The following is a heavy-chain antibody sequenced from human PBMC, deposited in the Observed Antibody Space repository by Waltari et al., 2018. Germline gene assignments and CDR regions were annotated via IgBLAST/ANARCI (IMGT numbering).Heavy chain of an antibody. CDR3: ARGVPPGAFDI. D-gene: IGHD2-2*01. Sequence: QVQLVQSGAEVKKPGSSVKVSCKASGGTFSSYAISWVRQAPGQGLEWMGGSIPILGIANYAQKVQGRVTITADKSTGTAYMELSSLRSEDTAVYYCARGVPPGAFDIWGQATMVTVSS. CDR2: SIPILGIA. V-gene: IGHV1-69*10. CDR1: GGTFSSYA. J-gene: IGHJ3*02.